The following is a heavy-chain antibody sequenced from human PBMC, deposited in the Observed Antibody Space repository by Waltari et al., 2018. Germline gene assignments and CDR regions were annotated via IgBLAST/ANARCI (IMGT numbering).Heavy chain of an antibody. Sequence: QVQLVQSGAEVKKPGSSVQVSCKASGGTFSSYAISWVRQAPGQGLEWMGRGIPSFGTANYAQKLQGRVTITADKSTSTAYMELSSLRSEETAVYYCARDLLHYYDSSGYYSHYWGQGTLVTVSS. CDR1: GGTFSSYA. J-gene: IGHJ4*02. CDR3: ARDLLHYYDSSGYYSHY. D-gene: IGHD3-22*01. CDR2: GIPSFGTA. V-gene: IGHV1-69*13.